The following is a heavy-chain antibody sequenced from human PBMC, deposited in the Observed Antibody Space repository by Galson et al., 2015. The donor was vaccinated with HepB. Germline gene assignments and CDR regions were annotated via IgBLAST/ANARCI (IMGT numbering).Heavy chain of an antibody. J-gene: IGHJ3*01. CDR3: ARDPPDDTSALGFGA. CDR2: IHPDGTRT. D-gene: IGHD3-22*01. Sequence: SLRLSCAASGFAFSEYWMQWVRQVPGEGLVWVSRIHPDGTRTDYADSVRGRITISRDNAKNTLYLQMNGLRVDDTAVYYCARDPPDDTSALGFGAWGHGTVITVSS. CDR1: GFAFSEYW. V-gene: IGHV3-74*01.